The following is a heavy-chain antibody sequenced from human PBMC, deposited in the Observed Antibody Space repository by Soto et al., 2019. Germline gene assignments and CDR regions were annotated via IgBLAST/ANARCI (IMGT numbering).Heavy chain of an antibody. CDR1: GCPFSDYY. V-gene: IGHV3-11*01. J-gene: IGHJ4*02. CDR3: ASHYDMWSGYLSPVDY. CDR2: IDTSSTKI. D-gene: IGHD3-3*01. Sequence: PGGSLSLSCTASGCPFSDYYMSWIRQAPGKGLEWISYIDTSSTKIYYADSVKGRFTISRDNAKNSLYLEMNSLRDEDTAVYYCASHYDMWSGYLSPVDYWGQGTLVTVSS.